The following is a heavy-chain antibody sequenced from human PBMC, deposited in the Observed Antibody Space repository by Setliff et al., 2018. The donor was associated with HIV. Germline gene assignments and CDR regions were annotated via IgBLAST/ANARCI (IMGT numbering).Heavy chain of an antibody. Sequence: GGSLRLSCAASGFTYSSFGMSWVRQAPGKGLEWLAFIRSSRGSTYYLDSVKGRFTVSGGNSKNIMYLQMSNLRLEDTAVYYCARESSSGSQDYWGQGTPVTVSS. V-gene: IGHV3-30*02. CDR3: ARESSSGSQDY. J-gene: IGHJ4*02. D-gene: IGHD5-12*01. CDR1: GFTYSSFG. CDR2: IRSSRGST.